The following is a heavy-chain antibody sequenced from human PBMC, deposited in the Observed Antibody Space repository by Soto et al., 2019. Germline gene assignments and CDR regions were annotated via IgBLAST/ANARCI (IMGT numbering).Heavy chain of an antibody. V-gene: IGHV3-33*01. CDR2: IWYDGSNK. Sequence: GGSLRLSCAASGFTFSSYGMHWVRQAPGKGLEWVAVIWYDGSNKYYADSVKGRFTISRDNSKNTLYLQMNSLRAEDTAVYYCARSQYNWNDVEYAFDIWGQGTMVTVSS. J-gene: IGHJ3*02. CDR1: GFTFSSYG. CDR3: ARSQYNWNDVEYAFDI. D-gene: IGHD1-20*01.